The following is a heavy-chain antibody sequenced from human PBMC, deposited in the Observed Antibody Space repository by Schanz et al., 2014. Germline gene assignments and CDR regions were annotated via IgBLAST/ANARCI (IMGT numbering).Heavy chain of an antibody. CDR3: ARPALWFGDNCFDP. CDR1: GFTLSNYA. Sequence: EVHLLESGGGLVPPGGSLRLSCAASGFTLSNYAMSWVRQAPGKGLEWVSRIKSDGSSTSYADSVKGRFTISRDNAKNTLYLQMNSLRAEDTAVYYCARPALWFGDNCFDPWGQGTLVNVSS. D-gene: IGHD3-10*01. V-gene: IGHV3-74*02. J-gene: IGHJ5*02. CDR2: IKSDGSST.